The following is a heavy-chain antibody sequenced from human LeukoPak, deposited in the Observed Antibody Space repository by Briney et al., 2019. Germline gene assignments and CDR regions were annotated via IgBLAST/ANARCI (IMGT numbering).Heavy chain of an antibody. Sequence: PGGSLRLSCAASGFTFSSYDMSWVRQAPGKGLEWVSAISGSGGSKYYADSVKGRFTISRDNSNNTLYLQMNSLRAEDTAVYYCAKDLGGGGGYWGQGTLVTVSS. V-gene: IGHV3-23*01. CDR3: AKDLGGGGGY. D-gene: IGHD3-16*01. CDR1: GFTFSSYD. CDR2: ISGSGGSK. J-gene: IGHJ4*02.